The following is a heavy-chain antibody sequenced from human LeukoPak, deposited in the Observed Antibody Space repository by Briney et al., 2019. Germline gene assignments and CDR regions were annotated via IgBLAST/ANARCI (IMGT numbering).Heavy chain of an antibody. CDR3: ARVSSGYSGYETRFDP. J-gene: IGHJ5*02. CDR1: GGSISSYY. V-gene: IGHV4-59*12. CDR2: IYYSGST. D-gene: IGHD5-12*01. Sequence: SDTLSLTCTVSGGSISSYYWSWIRQPPGKGLEWIGYIYYSGSTNYNPSLKSRVTISVDTSKNQFSLKLSSVAAADTAVYYCARVSSGYSGYETRFDPWGQGTLVTVSS.